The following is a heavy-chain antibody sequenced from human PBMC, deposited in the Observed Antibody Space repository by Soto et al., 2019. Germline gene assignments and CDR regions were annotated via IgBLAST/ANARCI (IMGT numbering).Heavy chain of an antibody. V-gene: IGHV3-21*01. D-gene: IGHD3-9*01. Sequence: PGGSLRLSCAGSTFNFTHCTLSWVRQAPGKGLEWVSSISATNTYIFYADSVKGRFTISRDNAKKSVSLQMSSLRAEDTALYYCARINSATGSMHFDHWGQGTLVTVSS. J-gene: IGHJ4*02. CDR2: ISATNTYI. CDR1: TFNFTHCT. CDR3: ARINSATGSMHFDH.